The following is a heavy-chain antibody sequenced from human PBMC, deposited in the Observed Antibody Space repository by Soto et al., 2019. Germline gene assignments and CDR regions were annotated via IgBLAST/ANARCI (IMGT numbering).Heavy chain of an antibody. V-gene: IGHV1-69*06. Sequence: RASVKVSCKASGGTFSSYAISWVRQAPGQGLEWMGGIIPIFGTANYAQKFQGRVTITADKSTSTAYMELSSLRSEDTAVYYCAQALTTAFYDSSGYYLYWGQGTLVTVSS. J-gene: IGHJ4*02. CDR3: AQALTTAFYDSSGYYLY. D-gene: IGHD3-22*01. CDR2: IIPIFGTA. CDR1: GGTFSSYA.